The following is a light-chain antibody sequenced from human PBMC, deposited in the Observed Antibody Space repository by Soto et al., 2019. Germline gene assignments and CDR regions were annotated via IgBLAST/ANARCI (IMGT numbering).Light chain of an antibody. CDR2: GST. CDR3: PQYGSSPPYT. V-gene: IGKV3-20*01. Sequence: EVVLTQSPGTLSLSPGERATLSCRASQSVSNNYLAWYQQKRGQSPKLLIFGSTDRATGIPDRFSGSGSRTDLTLTISRLEPEDFTIYYCPQYGSSPPYTFGQGNKLEI. J-gene: IGKJ2*01. CDR1: QSVSNNY.